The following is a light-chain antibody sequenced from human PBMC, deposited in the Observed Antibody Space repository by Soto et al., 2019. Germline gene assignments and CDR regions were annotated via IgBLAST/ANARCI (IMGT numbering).Light chain of an antibody. CDR3: QHYGGSPFT. J-gene: IGKJ3*01. V-gene: IGKV3-20*01. CDR2: VAS. Sequence: EIVLTQSPGTLSLSPGERATLSCRASQSVSSTDLAWNQQKPGQAPRLLVYVASIRATGIPDRFVGSGSGTDLTLTISRVEPEDVAVSYCQHYGGSPFTFGPGTRVDIK. CDR1: QSVSSTD.